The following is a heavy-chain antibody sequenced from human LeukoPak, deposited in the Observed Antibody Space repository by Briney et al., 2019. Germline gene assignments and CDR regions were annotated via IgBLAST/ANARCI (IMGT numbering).Heavy chain of an antibody. CDR3: AKDPLYDSSGYLYYFDY. Sequence: PGGSLRLSCAASGITFSSHAMSWVRQAPGKGLEWVSVISGSGGSTDYADSVKGRFTISRDNSKNTLYLQMNSLRAEDTAVYYCAKDPLYDSSGYLYYFDYWGQGTLVTVSS. J-gene: IGHJ4*02. CDR2: ISGSGGST. D-gene: IGHD3-22*01. CDR1: GITFSSHA. V-gene: IGHV3-23*01.